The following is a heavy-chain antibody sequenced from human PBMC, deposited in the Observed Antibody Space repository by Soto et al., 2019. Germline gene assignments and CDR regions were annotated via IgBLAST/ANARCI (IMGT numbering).Heavy chain of an antibody. CDR1: GYTFTSYA. D-gene: IGHD1-26*01. CDR3: AREPIVGATTWSFDY. Sequence: ASVKVSCKASGYTFTSYAMHWVRQAPGQRLEWMGWINAGNGNTKYSQKFQGRVTITRDTSASTAYMELSSLRSEDTAVYYCAREPIVGATTWSFDYWGQGTLVTVSS. CDR2: INAGNGNT. J-gene: IGHJ4*02. V-gene: IGHV1-3*01.